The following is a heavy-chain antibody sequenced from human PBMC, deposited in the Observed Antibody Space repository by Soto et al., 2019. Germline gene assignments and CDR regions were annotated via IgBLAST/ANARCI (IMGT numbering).Heavy chain of an antibody. D-gene: IGHD5-12*01. Sequence: GSLRLSCAASGFTFRSNWMSWVRQAPGKGLEWVANIKQDGSEKYYVDSVKGRFTISRDNAKSSLYLQMNSLRAEDTAVYYCATSGGGWLQPPVWGQGTLVTVSS. V-gene: IGHV3-7*03. CDR2: IKQDGSEK. J-gene: IGHJ4*02. CDR3: ATSGGGWLQPPV. CDR1: GFTFRSNW.